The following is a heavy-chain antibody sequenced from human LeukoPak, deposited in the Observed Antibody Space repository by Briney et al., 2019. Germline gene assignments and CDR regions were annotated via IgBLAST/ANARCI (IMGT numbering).Heavy chain of an antibody. D-gene: IGHD5-24*01. J-gene: IGHJ2*01. CDR3: TRRAARWQFDL. V-gene: IGHV3-9*01. Sequence: GGSLRLSCAVSGFNFDDYAMHCVRQPPGRGLEWVSGINWKTGNGISADSVKGRFSISRDNAKNSLYLQMSSLRAEDTALYYCTRRAARWQFDLWGRGTLLTVSS. CDR2: INWKTGNG. CDR1: GFNFDDYA.